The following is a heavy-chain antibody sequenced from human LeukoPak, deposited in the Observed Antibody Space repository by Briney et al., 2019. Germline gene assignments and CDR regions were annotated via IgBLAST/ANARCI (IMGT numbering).Heavy chain of an antibody. V-gene: IGHV1-24*01. CDR3: ATDIDYYGLGTYYKRG. CDR2: FDPEDGET. J-gene: IGHJ4*02. Sequence: ASVKVSCKVSGYTLTELSMHWVRQAPGKGLEWMGGFDPEDGETIYAQRFRGRVTMTEDTSTDTAYMELSSLRSEDTAVYYCATDIDYYGLGTYYKRGWGQGTLVTVSS. D-gene: IGHD3-10*01. CDR1: GYTLTELS.